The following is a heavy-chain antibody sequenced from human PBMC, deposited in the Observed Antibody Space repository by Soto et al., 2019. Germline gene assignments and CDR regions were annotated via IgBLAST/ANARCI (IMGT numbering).Heavy chain of an antibody. V-gene: IGHV4-30-4*01. CDR1: GGSISSGDYY. J-gene: IGHJ5*02. CDR2: IYYSGST. Sequence: TLSLTCTVSGGSISSGDYYWSWIRQPPGKGLEWIGYIYYSGSTFYNPSLKSRLTISVDTSKNQFSLKLSSVTAADTAVYYCARERPDAARLDPWGQGTLVTVSS. D-gene: IGHD2-2*01. CDR3: ARERPDAARLDP.